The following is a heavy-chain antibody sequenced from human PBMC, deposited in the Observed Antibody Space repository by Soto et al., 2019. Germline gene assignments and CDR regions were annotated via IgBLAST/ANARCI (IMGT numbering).Heavy chain of an antibody. CDR1: GFTFGDYA. CDR2: IRSKAYGGTT. D-gene: IGHD6-6*01. J-gene: IGHJ6*02. V-gene: IGHV3-49*04. Sequence: GGSLRLSCTASGFTFGDYAMSWVRQAPGKGLEWVGFIRSKAYGGTTEYAASVKGRFTISRDDSKSIAYLQMNSLKTEDTAVYYCARGIAALTYGMDVWGQGTTVTVSS. CDR3: ARGIAALTYGMDV.